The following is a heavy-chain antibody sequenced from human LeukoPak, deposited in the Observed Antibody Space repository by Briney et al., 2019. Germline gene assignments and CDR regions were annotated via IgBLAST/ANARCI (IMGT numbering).Heavy chain of an antibody. Sequence: SVKVSCKASGGTFSSYAISWVRQAPGQGLEWMGGIIPIFGTANYAQKFQGRVTITADESTSTAYMELSSLRSEDTAVYYCARGARRGLDFDYWGQGTLVTVSS. CDR1: GGTFSSYA. D-gene: IGHD6-6*01. CDR3: ARGARRGLDFDY. V-gene: IGHV1-69*13. J-gene: IGHJ4*02. CDR2: IIPIFGTA.